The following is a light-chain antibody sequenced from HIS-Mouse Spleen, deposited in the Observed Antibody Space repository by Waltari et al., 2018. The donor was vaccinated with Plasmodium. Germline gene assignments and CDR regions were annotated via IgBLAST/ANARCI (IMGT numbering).Light chain of an antibody. Sequence: SYELTQPPSVSVSPGHTARITCSGDALPKKYAYWYQKKSGQAPVLVIYEDSNRPSGIPERFSGSSSGTMATWTISGAQVEDEADYYCYSTDSSGNHRVFGGGTKLTVL. V-gene: IGLV3-10*01. CDR1: ALPKKY. J-gene: IGLJ3*02. CDR3: YSTDSSGNHRV. CDR2: EDS.